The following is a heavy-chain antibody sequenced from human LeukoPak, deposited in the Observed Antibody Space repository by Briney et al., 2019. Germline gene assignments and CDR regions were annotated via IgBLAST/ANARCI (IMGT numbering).Heavy chain of an antibody. CDR1: GFTVSSNY. CDR2: IYSGGST. V-gene: IGHV3-66*01. Sequence: PGGSLRLSCAASGFTVSSNYMSWVRQAPGKGLEWVSVIYSGGSTYYADSVKGRFTISRDNAKNSLYLQMNSLRAEDTAVYYCARIGSGDAFDIWGQGTMVTVSS. J-gene: IGHJ3*02. CDR3: ARIGSGDAFDI.